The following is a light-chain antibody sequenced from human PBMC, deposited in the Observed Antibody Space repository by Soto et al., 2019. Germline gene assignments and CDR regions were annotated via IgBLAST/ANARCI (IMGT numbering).Light chain of an antibody. V-gene: IGKV1-6*02. CDR3: LQDYNYPRT. CDR2: AAS. J-gene: IGKJ1*01. CDR1: QDIRNE. Sequence: AIQMTQSPSSLSAAVGDRVTITCRASQDIRNELGWYQQKPGKAPNLLIYAASSLHTGFPSRFSGSGSGSYFTLTISGLQPDDFATYYCLQDYNYPRTFGRGTKVEVK.